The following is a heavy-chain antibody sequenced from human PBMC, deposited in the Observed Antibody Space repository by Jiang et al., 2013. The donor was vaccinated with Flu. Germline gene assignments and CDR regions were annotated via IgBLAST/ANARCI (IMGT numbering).Heavy chain of an antibody. CDR3: ASSYYYDSSGYSI. V-gene: IGHV4-59*02. CDR1: GGYVSGYY. CDR2: IYYSGST. D-gene: IGHD3-22*01. Sequence: PGLVKPSETLSLTCTVSGGYVSGYYWSWIRQPPGKGLEWIGYIYYSGSTNYNPSLKSRVTISVDTSKNQFSLKLSSVTAADTAVYYCASSYYYDSSGYSIWGQGTLVTVSS. J-gene: IGHJ4*02.